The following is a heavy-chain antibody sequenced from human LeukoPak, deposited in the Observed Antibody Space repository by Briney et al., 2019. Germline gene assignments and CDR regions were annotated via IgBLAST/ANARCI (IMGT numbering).Heavy chain of an antibody. V-gene: IGHV4-39*07. CDR1: GGSISSTTYY. D-gene: IGHD5-12*01. J-gene: IGHJ4*02. CDR3: GRVRRDIVATIPPYFDY. Sequence: SETLSLTCTVSGGSISSTTYYWGWIRQPPGKGLEWIGSMSYRGTTYYNPSLKSRVTISVDTSKNQFSLKLSSVTAADTAMYYCGRVRRDIVATIPPYFDYWGQGTLVTVSS. CDR2: MSYRGTT.